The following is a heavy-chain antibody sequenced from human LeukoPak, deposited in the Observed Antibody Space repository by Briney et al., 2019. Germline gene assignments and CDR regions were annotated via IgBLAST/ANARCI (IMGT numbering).Heavy chain of an antibody. D-gene: IGHD6-13*01. V-gene: IGHV3-7*03. CDR2: IKQDGSEK. J-gene: IGHJ4*02. Sequence: GGSLRLSCAAPGFTFSSYWMSWVRQAPGKGLEWVANIKQDGSEKYYVDSVKGRFTISRDNAKNTLYLQMNSLRAEDTAVYYCAKVSSSWYTPPENFDYWGQGTLVTVSS. CDR1: GFTFSSYW. CDR3: AKVSSSWYTPPENFDY.